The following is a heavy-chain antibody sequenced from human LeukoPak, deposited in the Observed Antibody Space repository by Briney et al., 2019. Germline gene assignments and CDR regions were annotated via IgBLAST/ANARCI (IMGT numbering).Heavy chain of an antibody. D-gene: IGHD6-6*01. CDR1: GGSISSYY. J-gene: IGHJ5*02. Sequence: SETLSLTCTVSGGSISSYYWSWIRQPPGKGLEWIGYIYTSGSTNYNPSLKSRVTILVDTSKNQFSLKLSSVTAADTAVYYCARHVDEYSFDPWGQGTLVTVSS. CDR2: IYTSGST. CDR3: ARHVDEYSFDP. V-gene: IGHV4-4*09.